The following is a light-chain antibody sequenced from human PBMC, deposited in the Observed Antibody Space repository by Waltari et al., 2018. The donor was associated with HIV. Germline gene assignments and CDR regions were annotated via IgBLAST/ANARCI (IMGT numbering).Light chain of an antibody. CDR2: KDS. CDR3: QAADSGGSYFV. Sequence: SYELTQPPSVSVSPGQTARTTCSGAVLPNQYTFWYPQKSGQAPVLVVYKDSERPAGIPERFSGSSSGTTVTLFIDGVQAEDEADYYCQAADSGGSYFVFGTGTKVTVL. CDR1: VLPNQY. V-gene: IGLV3-25*03. J-gene: IGLJ1*01.